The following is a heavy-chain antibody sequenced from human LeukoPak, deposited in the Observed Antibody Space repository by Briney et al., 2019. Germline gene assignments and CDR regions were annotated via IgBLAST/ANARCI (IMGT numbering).Heavy chain of an antibody. J-gene: IGHJ4*02. D-gene: IGHD6-19*01. V-gene: IGHV4-39*01. CDR2: IYYSEST. CDR3: ARQPSLRAGEGGYYFDY. Sequence: PSETLSLTCTVSGGSISSSSYYWGWLRQPPGKGLEWIGSIYYSESTYYNPSLKSRVTISVDTSKSQFSLKLSSVTAADTAVYYCARQPSLRAGEGGYYFDYWGQGTLVTVSS. CDR1: GGSISSSSYY.